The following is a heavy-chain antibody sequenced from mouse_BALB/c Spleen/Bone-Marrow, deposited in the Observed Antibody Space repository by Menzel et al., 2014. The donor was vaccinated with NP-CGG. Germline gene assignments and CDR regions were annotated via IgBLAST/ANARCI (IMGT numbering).Heavy chain of an antibody. Sequence: DVKLQESGAELVKPGASVKLSCTASGFNIKDTYMHWVKQRPKQGLEWIGRIDPANGNTKYDPKFQGKATITADTSSNTAYLQLSSLTSGDTAVYYCARWEYYAMDYWGQGTSVTVSS. D-gene: IGHD4-1*01. CDR1: GFNIKDTY. CDR3: ARWEYYAMDY. V-gene: IGHV14-3*02. J-gene: IGHJ4*01. CDR2: IDPANGNT.